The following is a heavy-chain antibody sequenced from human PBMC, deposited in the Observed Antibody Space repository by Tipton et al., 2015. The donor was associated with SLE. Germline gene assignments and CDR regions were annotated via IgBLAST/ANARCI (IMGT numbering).Heavy chain of an antibody. CDR2: INHSGSA. Sequence: TLSLTCAVYGESFSGFYWTWIRHSPGRGLEWIGEINHSGSAHYNPSLKSRVTISMDTSNNQFSLRLSSVTAADTAVYYCARDKHSSSDYWGQGALVTVSS. J-gene: IGHJ4*02. CDR3: ARDKHSSSDY. D-gene: IGHD6-13*01. V-gene: IGHV4-34*01. CDR1: GESFSGFY.